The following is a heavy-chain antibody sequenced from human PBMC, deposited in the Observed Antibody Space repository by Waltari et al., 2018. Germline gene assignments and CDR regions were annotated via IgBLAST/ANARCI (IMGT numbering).Heavy chain of an antibody. J-gene: IGHJ4*02. CDR2: INHSGST. CDR1: GGSFSGYY. Sequence: QVQLQQWGAGLLKPSETLSLTCAVYGGSFSGYYWSWIRQPPGKGLEWIGEINHSGSTTYNPSLKSRVTISVDTSKNQFSLKLSSVTAADTAVYYCARRYCSGGSCYSGRYFDYWGQGTLVTVSS. CDR3: ARRYCSGGSCYSGRYFDY. D-gene: IGHD2-15*01. V-gene: IGHV4-34*01.